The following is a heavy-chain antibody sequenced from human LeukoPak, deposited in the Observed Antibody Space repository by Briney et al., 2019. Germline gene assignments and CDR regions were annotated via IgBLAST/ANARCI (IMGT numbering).Heavy chain of an antibody. D-gene: IGHD6-13*01. Sequence: ASVKVSCKASGYTFTSYGITWVRQAPGQGLEWMGWINANNGDTNCAQNLQGRVTMTRDTSTSTAYMELRSLRSDDTAVYYCARGPIAAAGDYWGQGTLVTVSS. CDR3: ARGPIAAAGDY. CDR1: GYTFTSYG. V-gene: IGHV1-18*01. J-gene: IGHJ4*02. CDR2: INANNGDT.